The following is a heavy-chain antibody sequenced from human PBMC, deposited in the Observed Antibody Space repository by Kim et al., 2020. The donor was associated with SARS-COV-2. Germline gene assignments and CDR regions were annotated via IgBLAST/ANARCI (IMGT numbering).Heavy chain of an antibody. CDR3: ARVSSLGLWFGELYYFDY. CDR2: INTNTGNP. V-gene: IGHV7-4-1*02. D-gene: IGHD3-10*01. J-gene: IGHJ4*02. Sequence: ASVKVSCKASGYTFTSYAMNWVRQAPGQGLEWMGWINTNTGNPTYAQGFTGRFVFSLDTSVSTAYLQISSLKAEDTAVYYCARVSSLGLWFGELYYFDYWGQGTLVTVSS. CDR1: GYTFTSYA.